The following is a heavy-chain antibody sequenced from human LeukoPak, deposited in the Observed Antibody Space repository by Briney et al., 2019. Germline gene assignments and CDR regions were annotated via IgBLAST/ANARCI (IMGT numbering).Heavy chain of an antibody. Sequence: ASVKLSFKVSGYTLTELSMHWVRQAPGKGLEWMGGFDPEDGETIYAQKFQGRVTMTEDTSTDTAYMELSSLRSEDTAVYYCATRSEAVADPNDAFDIWGQGTMVTVSS. CDR2: FDPEDGET. D-gene: IGHD6-19*01. CDR1: GYTLTELS. J-gene: IGHJ3*02. V-gene: IGHV1-24*01. CDR3: ATRSEAVADPNDAFDI.